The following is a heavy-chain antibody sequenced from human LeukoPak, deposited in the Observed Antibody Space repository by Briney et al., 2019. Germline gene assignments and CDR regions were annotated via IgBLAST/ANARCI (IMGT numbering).Heavy chain of an antibody. D-gene: IGHD6-19*01. CDR3: ARDTVAGYYYGMDV. CDR2: IYYSGST. Sequence: SETLSLTCTVSGGSISSYYWSWIRQHPGKGLEWIGYIYYSGSTCYNPSLKSRVTISVDTSKNQFSLKLSSVTAADTAVYYCARDTVAGYYYGMDVWGQGTTVTVSS. CDR1: GGSISSYY. J-gene: IGHJ6*02. V-gene: IGHV4-59*06.